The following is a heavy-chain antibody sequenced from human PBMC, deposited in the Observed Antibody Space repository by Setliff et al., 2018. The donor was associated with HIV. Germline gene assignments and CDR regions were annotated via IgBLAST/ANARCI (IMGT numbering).Heavy chain of an antibody. CDR3: ARRPAFNAFDI. CDR2: IYDSGIT. V-gene: IGHV4-59*08. D-gene: IGHD6-25*01. Sequence: SETLSLTCTVSGGSISSYSWSWIRQPPGKGLEWIGYIYDSGITNYNPSLKGRVTISVDTSKTQFSLKLSSVTAADTAVYYCARRPAFNAFDIWGQGTMVTVSS. J-gene: IGHJ3*02. CDR1: GGSISSYS.